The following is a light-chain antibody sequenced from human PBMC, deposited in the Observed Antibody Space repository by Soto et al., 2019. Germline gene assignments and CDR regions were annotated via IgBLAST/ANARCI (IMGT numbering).Light chain of an antibody. J-gene: IGKJ2*01. CDR3: QQYGSSPLYT. Sequence: EIVLTQSPGILSLSPGERATLSCRASQSVSSSYLAWYQQKPGQAPRLVIHGASSRATGIPDRFSGSGSGTDFILTISRLEPEDFEVYYCQQYGSSPLYTFGQGTKLEIK. CDR2: GAS. V-gene: IGKV3-20*01. CDR1: QSVSSSY.